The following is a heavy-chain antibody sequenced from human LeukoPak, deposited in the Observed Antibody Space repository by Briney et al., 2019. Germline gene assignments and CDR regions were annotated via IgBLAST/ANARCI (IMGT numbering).Heavy chain of an antibody. Sequence: ASVKVSCKASGYTFTGYYMHWVRQAPGQGLEWMGWINPNSGGTNCAQKFQGRVTMTRDTSISTAYMELSRLRSDDTAVYYCARLQLITIFGVATSRGGMDVWGQGTTVSVSS. D-gene: IGHD3-3*01. CDR1: GYTFTGYY. J-gene: IGHJ6*02. CDR2: INPNSGGT. CDR3: ARLQLITIFGVATSRGGMDV. V-gene: IGHV1-2*02.